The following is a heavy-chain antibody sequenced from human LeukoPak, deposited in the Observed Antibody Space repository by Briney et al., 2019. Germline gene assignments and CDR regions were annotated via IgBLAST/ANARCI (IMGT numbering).Heavy chain of an antibody. D-gene: IGHD3-22*01. CDR1: GYIFTGYY. V-gene: IGHV1-69*06. CDR2: IIPIFGTA. Sequence: SVKVSCKASGYIFTGYYMYWVRQAPGQGLEWMGVIIPIFGTANYAQKFQGRVTITADKSTSTAYMELSSLRSEDTAVYYCAVQAPPRQYYYDSRGDYWGQGTLVTVSS. J-gene: IGHJ4*02. CDR3: AVQAPPRQYYYDSRGDY.